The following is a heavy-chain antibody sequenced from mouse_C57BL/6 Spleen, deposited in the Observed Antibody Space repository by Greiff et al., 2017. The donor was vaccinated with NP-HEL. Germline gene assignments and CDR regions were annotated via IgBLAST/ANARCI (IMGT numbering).Heavy chain of an antibody. D-gene: IGHD2-3*01. CDR2: IYPGGGYT. V-gene: IGHV1-63*01. CDR3: ARRGDGLAWFAY. CDR1: GYTFTNYW. Sequence: VQLQQSGAELMKPGASVKLSCKATGYTFTNYWIGWAKQRPGHGLEWIGDIYPGGGYTNYNEKFKGKATLTADKSSSTAYMQFSSLTSEDSAIYYCARRGDGLAWFAYWGQGTLVTVSA. J-gene: IGHJ3*01.